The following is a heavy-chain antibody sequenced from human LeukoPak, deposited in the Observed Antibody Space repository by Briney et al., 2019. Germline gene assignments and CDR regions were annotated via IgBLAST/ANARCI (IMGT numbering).Heavy chain of an antibody. V-gene: IGHV5-51*01. Sequence: GESLKISCKGSGYSFTNYWIGWVRQMPGKGLEWMGIVYPGNSDTRYSPSFQGQVTISADKSISTAYLQWSSLKASDTAMYYCASPSYDILTGYPDYYGMDVWGQGTTVTVSS. CDR1: GYSFTNYW. D-gene: IGHD3-9*01. J-gene: IGHJ6*02. CDR2: VYPGNSDT. CDR3: ASPSYDILTGYPDYYGMDV.